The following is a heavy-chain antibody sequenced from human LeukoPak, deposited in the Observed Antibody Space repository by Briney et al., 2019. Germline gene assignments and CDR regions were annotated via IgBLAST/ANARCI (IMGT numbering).Heavy chain of an antibody. CDR3: ASSPLYSGSYYFDY. J-gene: IGHJ4*02. Sequence: ASVKVSCTASGYTFTSYGISWVRQPPGQGLEWMGWISAYNGNTNYAQKLQGRVTMTTDTSTSTAYMELRSLRSDDTAVYYCASSPLYSGSYYFDYWGQGTLVTVSS. CDR2: ISAYNGNT. D-gene: IGHD1-26*01. V-gene: IGHV1-18*01. CDR1: GYTFTSYG.